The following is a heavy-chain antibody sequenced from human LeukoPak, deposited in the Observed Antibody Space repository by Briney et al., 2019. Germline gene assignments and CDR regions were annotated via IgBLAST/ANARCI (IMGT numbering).Heavy chain of an antibody. Sequence: SVKVSCKASGGTFSSYAISWVRQAPGQGLEWMGGIIPIFGTANYAQKFQGRVTITTGESTSTAYMELSSLRSEDTAVYYCARDLTWCSGGSCPEINWGQGTLVTVSS. CDR2: IIPIFGTA. CDR1: GGTFSSYA. CDR3: ARDLTWCSGGSCPEIN. D-gene: IGHD2-15*01. J-gene: IGHJ4*02. V-gene: IGHV1-69*05.